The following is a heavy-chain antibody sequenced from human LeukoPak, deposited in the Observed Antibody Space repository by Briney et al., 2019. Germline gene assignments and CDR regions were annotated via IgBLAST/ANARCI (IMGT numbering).Heavy chain of an antibody. CDR3: ARQGWSSASGYYFDY. J-gene: IGHJ4*02. CDR2: IYYSGST. CDR1: GGSISSSSYY. V-gene: IGHV4-39*01. D-gene: IGHD6-19*01. Sequence: SETRSLTCGVSGGSISSSSYYWGWIRQPPGKGLEWVGTIYYSGSTYYNPSLKSRVTISVDTSKNQFSLKLSSVTAADTAVYYCARQGWSSASGYYFDYWGQGTLVTVSS.